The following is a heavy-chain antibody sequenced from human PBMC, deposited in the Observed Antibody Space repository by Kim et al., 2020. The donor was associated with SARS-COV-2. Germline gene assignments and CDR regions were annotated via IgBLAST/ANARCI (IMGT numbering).Heavy chain of an antibody. J-gene: IGHJ3*02. V-gene: IGHV3-30-3*01. Sequence: GGSLRLSCAASGFTFSSYAMHWVRQAPGKGLEWVAVISYDGSNTYYADSVKGRFTISRDNSKNTLYLQMNSLRAEDTAVYYCAREGDYYDSSGYLVFDAFDIWGQGTMVTVSS. CDR3: AREGDYYDSSGYLVFDAFDI. CDR1: GFTFSSYA. CDR2: ISYDGSNT. D-gene: IGHD3-22*01.